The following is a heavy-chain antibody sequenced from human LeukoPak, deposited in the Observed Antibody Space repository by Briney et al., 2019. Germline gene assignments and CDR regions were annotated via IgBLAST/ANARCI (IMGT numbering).Heavy chain of an antibody. CDR3: ARVSCSSTSCPRRDALDV. V-gene: IGHV4-59*01. D-gene: IGHD2-2*01. J-gene: IGHJ3*01. CDR1: GGSISYYY. Sequence: SETLSLTCTVSGGSISYYYWSWIRQPPGKGLEWIGYIYYSGSTNYNPSLKSRVTISVDTSKNQFSLNLTSVTTADTAVYYCARVSCSSTSCPRRDALDVWGQGAMVTVSS. CDR2: IYYSGST.